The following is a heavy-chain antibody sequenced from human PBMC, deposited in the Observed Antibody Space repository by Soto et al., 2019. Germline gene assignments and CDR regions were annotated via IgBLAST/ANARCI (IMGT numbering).Heavy chain of an antibody. D-gene: IGHD2-15*01. Sequence: EVQLVESGGGLVQPGGSLRLSCAASGFTFSRYWMTWVRQALGKGLEWVANIKQDGSEIYYVDSVKGRFTISRDNAENSLYLQMNSLRAEDTAVYYCARDPVCSGGSCYDYWGQGTLVTVSS. CDR3: ARDPVCSGGSCYDY. CDR1: GFTFSRYW. V-gene: IGHV3-7*01. CDR2: IKQDGSEI. J-gene: IGHJ4*02.